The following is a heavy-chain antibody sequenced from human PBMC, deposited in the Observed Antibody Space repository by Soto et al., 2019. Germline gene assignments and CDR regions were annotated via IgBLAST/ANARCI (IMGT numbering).Heavy chain of an antibody. J-gene: IGHJ6*02. CDR3: AKDQDDYGDSVLGDPYYYHYYGMDV. CDR1: GIIFSNFA. V-gene: IGHV3-23*01. Sequence: PGGSLRLSCATSGIIFSNFAMSWVRQAPGKGLEWVAGISGSGGRTYYADSVKGRFTISRDNSKNTLHLQMNSLRAEDTARYYCAKDQDDYGDSVLGDPYYYHYYGMDVWGQGTTVTVSS. CDR2: ISGSGGRT. D-gene: IGHD4-17*01.